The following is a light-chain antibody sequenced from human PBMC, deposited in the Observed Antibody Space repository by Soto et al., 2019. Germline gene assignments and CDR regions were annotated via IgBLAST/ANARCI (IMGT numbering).Light chain of an antibody. V-gene: IGKV3-20*01. Sequence: IVLTQSPGTLSLSPGERATLSCRASQSVSNNYLAWYQQKPGQAPRLLIYGASNRATGIPDRFSGSGSGTDFTLTISRLEPEDFAVYYCQHYGDSLSITFGQGTRLEIK. J-gene: IGKJ5*01. CDR3: QHYGDSLSIT. CDR2: GAS. CDR1: QSVSNNY.